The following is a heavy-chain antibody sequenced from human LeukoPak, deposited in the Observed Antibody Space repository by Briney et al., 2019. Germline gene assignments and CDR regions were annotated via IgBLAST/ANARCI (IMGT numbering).Heavy chain of an antibody. J-gene: IGHJ4*02. CDR2: VYRSGST. CDR1: GYSISSGYH. CDR3: ARRGLLPLDY. V-gene: IGHV4-38-2*01. D-gene: IGHD3/OR15-3a*01. Sequence: SETLSLTCVVSGYSISSGYHWGWIRQPPGKGLEWIGSVYRSGSTYYNPSLKSRVTMSVDTSKNQFSLKLNSVTAADTAVYYCARRGLLPLDYWGQGTLVTVSS.